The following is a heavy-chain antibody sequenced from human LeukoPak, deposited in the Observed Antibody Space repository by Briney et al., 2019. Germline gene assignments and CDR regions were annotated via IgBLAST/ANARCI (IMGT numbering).Heavy chain of an antibody. CDR3: ARDAYDILTGYYKAPYYFDY. J-gene: IGHJ4*02. D-gene: IGHD3-9*01. CDR2: INPNSGGT. Sequence: ASVKVSCKASGYTFTGYYMHWVREAPGQGLEWMGWINPNSGGTNYAQKFQGRVTMTRDTSISTAYMELSRLRPDDTAVYYCARDAYDILTGYYKAPYYFDYWGQGTLVTVSS. CDR1: GYTFTGYY. V-gene: IGHV1-2*02.